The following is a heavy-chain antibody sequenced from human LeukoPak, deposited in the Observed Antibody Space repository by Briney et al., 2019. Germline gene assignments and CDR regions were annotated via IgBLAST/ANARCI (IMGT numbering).Heavy chain of an antibody. V-gene: IGHV4-4*02. Sequence: SGTLSLTCAVSGGSISSTSWWSWVRQPPGKGLEWIGEISHSGSTNYNPSLKSRVTMSIDKSKNQFSLTLTSVTAADTAVYYCARAGGQQLVTNWFDPWGQGTLVTVSS. CDR1: GGSISSTSW. D-gene: IGHD6-13*01. J-gene: IGHJ5*02. CDR2: ISHSGST. CDR3: ARAGGQQLVTNWFDP.